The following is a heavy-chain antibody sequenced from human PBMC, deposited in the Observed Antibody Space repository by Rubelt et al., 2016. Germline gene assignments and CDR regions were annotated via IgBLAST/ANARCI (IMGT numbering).Heavy chain of an antibody. Sequence: GGSLRLSCAASGFTFNNYAMSWVRQAPGKGLEWLSAISRSGGRTYYAASVKVRFTISRENSENTLYLQLNSLRAEDTAVYYCAKDLGLRWGFDYWGQGTLVTVSS. CDR2: ISRSGGRT. D-gene: IGHD4-23*01. CDR1: GFTFNNYA. V-gene: IGHV3-23*01. J-gene: IGHJ4*02. CDR3: AKDLGLRWGFDY.